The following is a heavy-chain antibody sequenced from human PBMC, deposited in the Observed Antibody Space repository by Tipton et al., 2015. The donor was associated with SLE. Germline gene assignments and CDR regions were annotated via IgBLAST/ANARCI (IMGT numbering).Heavy chain of an antibody. V-gene: IGHV3-53*05. J-gene: IGHJ4*02. Sequence: SLRLSCAASGFTVSSNYMSWVRQAPGKGLEWVSGIYSGGSTYYADSVKGRFTISRDNSKNTLYLQMNSLRAEDTAVYYCARESTVTTSDYWGQGTLVTVSS. CDR1: GFTVSSNY. D-gene: IGHD4-17*01. CDR3: ARESTVTTSDY. CDR2: IYSGGST.